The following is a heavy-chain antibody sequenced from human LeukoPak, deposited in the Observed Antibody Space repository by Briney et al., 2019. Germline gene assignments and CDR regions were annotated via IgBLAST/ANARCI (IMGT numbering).Heavy chain of an antibody. D-gene: IGHD3-22*01. CDR3: ARHDYYFDYSAYHY. CDR1: GGSISRSSYY. J-gene: IGHJ4*02. V-gene: IGHV4-39*01. Sequence: SETLSLTCTVSGGSISRSSYYWGWIRQPPGKGLEWIGTIYYSGSTYYNPSLKSRVTISVDTSKNQLSLNIRSVTAADTAVYYCARHDYYFDYSAYHYWGQGALVTVSS. CDR2: IYYSGST.